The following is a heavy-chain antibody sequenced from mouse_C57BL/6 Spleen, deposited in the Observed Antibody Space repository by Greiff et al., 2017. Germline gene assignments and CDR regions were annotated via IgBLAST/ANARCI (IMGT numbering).Heavy chain of an antibody. CDR1: GYTFTSYW. D-gene: IGHD1-1*01. CDR3: ANYGSIFAWFAY. V-gene: IGHV1-55*01. CDR2: IYPGSGST. Sequence: QVQLQQHGAELVKPGASVTMYCKASGYTFTSYWITWVKKRPGQGLEWIGDIYPGSGSTNYNEKFKSKATLTVETSSSTAYMQLSSLTSEDSAVYYCANYGSIFAWFAYWGQGTLVIVSA. J-gene: IGHJ3*01.